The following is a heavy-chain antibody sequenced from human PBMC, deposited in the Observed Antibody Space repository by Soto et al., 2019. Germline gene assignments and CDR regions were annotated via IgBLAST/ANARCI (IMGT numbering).Heavy chain of an antibody. CDR2: ISWNSGSI. D-gene: IGHD3-22*01. CDR1: GFTFDDYA. CDR3: AKDKRVGYYYDSSGYYYGYYFDF. Sequence: EVQLVESGGGLVQPGRSLRLSCAASGFTFDDYAMHWVRQAPGKGLEWVSGISWNSGSIGYADSVKGRFTISRDNAKNSLYQQMNSLRAEDTALYDCAKDKRVGYYYDSSGYYYGYYFDFWGQGTLVTVSS. V-gene: IGHV3-9*01. J-gene: IGHJ4*02.